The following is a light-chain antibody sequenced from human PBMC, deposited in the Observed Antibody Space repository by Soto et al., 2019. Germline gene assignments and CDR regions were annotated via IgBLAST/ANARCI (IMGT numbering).Light chain of an antibody. CDR3: SSYAGSNNFV. Sequence: QSVLTQPPSASGFPGQSVTISCTGISSDVGYYDYVSWYQQHPGKAPKLVIYEVTKRPSGVPDRVSASKSGNTASLTVSGLRAEDEADYYCSSYAGSNNFVFGSGTKVTVL. V-gene: IGLV2-8*01. CDR1: SSDVGYYDY. J-gene: IGLJ1*01. CDR2: EVT.